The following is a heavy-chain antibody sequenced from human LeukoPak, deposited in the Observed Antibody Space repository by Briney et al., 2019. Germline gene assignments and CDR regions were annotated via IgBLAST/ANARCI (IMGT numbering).Heavy chain of an antibody. CDR2: INHSGNT. CDR3: AKDDVGRGIDY. D-gene: IGHD1-1*01. CDR1: GGSFSDYY. Sequence: SETLSLTCAVYGGSFSDYYWNWIRQPPGKGLEWIGEINHSGNTNYNPSLRSRVTISLDTSKNQVSLELSSVTAADTAVYYCAKDDVGRGIDYWGQGTLVTVSS. J-gene: IGHJ4*02. V-gene: IGHV4-34*01.